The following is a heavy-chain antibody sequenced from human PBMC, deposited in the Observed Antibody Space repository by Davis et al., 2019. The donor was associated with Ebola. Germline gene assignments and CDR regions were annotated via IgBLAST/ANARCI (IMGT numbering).Heavy chain of an antibody. D-gene: IGHD1-26*01. CDR2: ISNSAHTI. J-gene: IGHJ4*02. V-gene: IGHV3-11*01. Sequence: GESLKISCAASGFIFSDHYMSWIRQAPGKGLEFISYISNSAHTIYYADSVKGRFTISRDNSKNTLYLQMNSLRAEDTALYSCAKNSGRGTFDCWGQGTLVTVSS. CDR1: GFIFSDHY. CDR3: AKNSGRGTFDC.